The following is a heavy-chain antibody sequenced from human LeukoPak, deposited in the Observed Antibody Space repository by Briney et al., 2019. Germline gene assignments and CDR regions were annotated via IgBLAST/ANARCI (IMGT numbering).Heavy chain of an antibody. CDR2: IIPIFGTA. V-gene: IGHV1-69*13. CDR3: ATGDIVVVPAAQMAPFDY. CDR1: GGTFSSYA. Sequence: ASVKVSCKASGGTFSSYAISWVRQAPGQGLEWMGGIIPIFGTANYAQKFQGRVTITADESTSTAYMELSSLRSEDTAVYYCATGDIVVVPAAQMAPFDYWGQGTLVTVSS. D-gene: IGHD2-2*01. J-gene: IGHJ4*02.